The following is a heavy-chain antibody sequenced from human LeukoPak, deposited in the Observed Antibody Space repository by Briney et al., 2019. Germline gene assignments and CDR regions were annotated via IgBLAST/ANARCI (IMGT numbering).Heavy chain of an antibody. D-gene: IGHD6-13*01. CDR1: GFTFSSYW. CDR2: ISSDGSST. J-gene: IGHJ4*02. CDR3: ARGGSTAGYYFDY. Sequence: AGGSLRLSCAASGFTFSSYWMHWVRQAPGKGLVWVSRISSDGSSTSYTDSVKGRFTISRDTAKNTLYLQMISLRADDTAVYYCARGGSTAGYYFDYWGQGTLVTVSS. V-gene: IGHV3-74*01.